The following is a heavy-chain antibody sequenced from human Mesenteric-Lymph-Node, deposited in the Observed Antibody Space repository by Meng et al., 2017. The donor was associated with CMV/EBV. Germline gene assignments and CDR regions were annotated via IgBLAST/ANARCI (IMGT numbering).Heavy chain of an antibody. Sequence: GGSLRLSCAASGFTFSSYWMSWVRQAPGKGLEWVANIKQDGSEKYYVDSVKGRFTISRDNAKNSLYLQMNSLRAEDTAVYYCARGYYDILTGYYPIPFDYWGQGTLVTVS. CDR2: IKQDGSEK. J-gene: IGHJ4*02. CDR1: GFTFSSYW. CDR3: ARGYYDILTGYYPIPFDY. V-gene: IGHV3-7*01. D-gene: IGHD3-9*01.